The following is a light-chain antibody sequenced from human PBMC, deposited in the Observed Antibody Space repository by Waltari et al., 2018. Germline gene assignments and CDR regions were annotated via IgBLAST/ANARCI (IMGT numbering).Light chain of an antibody. CDR1: SSGVGSYNL. Sequence: QSALTQPASVSGSPGQSITISCTGTSSGVGSYNLVSWYQHYPGKAPKLMIYEGTKRPSGVSNRFSGSKSGNTASLTISGLQAEDEADYHCCSYAHSSRVVFGGGTKVTVL. CDR2: EGT. CDR3: CSYAHSSRVV. J-gene: IGLJ2*01. V-gene: IGLV2-23*01.